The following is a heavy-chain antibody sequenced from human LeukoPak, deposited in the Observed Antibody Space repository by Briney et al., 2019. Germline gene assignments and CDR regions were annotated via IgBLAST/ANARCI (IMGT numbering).Heavy chain of an antibody. CDR3: ARLSPFGYYDSSGYPFDY. V-gene: IGHV3-7*01. D-gene: IGHD3-22*01. Sequence: GGSLRLSCVASGFSFSSYWMSWVRQAPGKGLEWVANIKHDESEKYYVDSVKGRFTISRDNAKNLLYLQMNSLRAEDTAVYYCARLSPFGYYDSSGYPFDYWGQGTLVTVSS. CDR2: IKHDESEK. J-gene: IGHJ4*02. CDR1: GFSFSSYW.